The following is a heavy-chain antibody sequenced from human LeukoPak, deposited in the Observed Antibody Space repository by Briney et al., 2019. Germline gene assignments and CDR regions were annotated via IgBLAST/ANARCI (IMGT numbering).Heavy chain of an antibody. Sequence: GESLKISCRGRGYIFPSYWIVWVRQTPGRGLEWMGIIYPGDSDTKYSPSFQGQVTISADRSISTTYLQWSSLKASDTAMYYCSRQVPTAARSFDYWGQGTLVTVSS. V-gene: IGHV5-51*01. J-gene: IGHJ4*02. CDR3: SRQVPTAARSFDY. CDR1: GYIFPSYW. CDR2: IYPGDSDT. D-gene: IGHD4/OR15-4a*01.